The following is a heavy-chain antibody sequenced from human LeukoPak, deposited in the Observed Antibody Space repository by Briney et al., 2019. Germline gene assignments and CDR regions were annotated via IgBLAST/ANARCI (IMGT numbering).Heavy chain of an antibody. CDR3: XRAYSSSWYWNWFDP. CDR1: GYSISSGYY. CDR2: IYHSGST. Sequence: SETLSLTCTVSGYSISSGYYWGWIRQPPGKGLEWIGSIYHSGSTYYNPSLKSRVTISVDMSKNQFSLKMSSVTAADTAVYYXXRAYSSSWYWNWFDPWGQGTLVTVSS. J-gene: IGHJ5*02. D-gene: IGHD6-13*01. V-gene: IGHV4-38-2*02.